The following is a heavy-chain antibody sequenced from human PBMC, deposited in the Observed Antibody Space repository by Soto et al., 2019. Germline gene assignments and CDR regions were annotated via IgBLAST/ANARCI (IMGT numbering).Heavy chain of an antibody. Sequence: ASVKVSCKASGGAFSSYTISWVRQAPGQGLEWMGRIIPILGIANYAQKIQGRVTITADKSTSTAYMELSSLRSEDTAVYYFVLGYCSSTSCYSHAFDIWGQGTMVTVSS. CDR3: VLGYCSSTSCYSHAFDI. CDR2: IIPILGIA. J-gene: IGHJ3*02. V-gene: IGHV1-69*02. D-gene: IGHD2-2*01. CDR1: GGAFSSYT.